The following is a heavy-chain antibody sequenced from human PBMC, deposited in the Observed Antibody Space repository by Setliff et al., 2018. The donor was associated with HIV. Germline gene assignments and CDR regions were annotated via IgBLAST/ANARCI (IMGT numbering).Heavy chain of an antibody. CDR3: ARISVASRYNSDMDV. Sequence: PGGSLRLSCEASGFIFSTYGMHWVRQAPGKGLEWVAFIRSDETNKYYSDSVKGRFTISRDTSKNTLFVQINSLRPEDTAVYYCARISVASRYNSDMDVWGKGTTVTGS. D-gene: IGHD5-12*01. J-gene: IGHJ6*03. CDR1: GFIFSTYG. V-gene: IGHV3-30*02. CDR2: IRSDETNK.